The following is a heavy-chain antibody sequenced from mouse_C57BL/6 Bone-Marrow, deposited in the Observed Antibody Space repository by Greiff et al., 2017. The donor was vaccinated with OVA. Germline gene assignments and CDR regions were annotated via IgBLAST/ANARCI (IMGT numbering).Heavy chain of an antibody. CDR3: ARWGYYDYDSMYYFDY. Sequence: QVQLQQSGAELMKPGASVKLSCKATGYTFTGYWIEWVKQRPGHGLEWIGEILPGSGSTNYNEKFKGKATFTAATSSNTAYMQLSSLTTEDSAIYYCARWGYYDYDSMYYFDYWGQGTTLTVSS. V-gene: IGHV1-9*01. CDR1: GYTFTGYW. J-gene: IGHJ2*01. D-gene: IGHD2-4*01. CDR2: ILPGSGST.